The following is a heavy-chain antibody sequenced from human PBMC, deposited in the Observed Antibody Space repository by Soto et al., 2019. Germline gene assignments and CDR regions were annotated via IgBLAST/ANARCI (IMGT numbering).Heavy chain of an antibody. CDR3: ALVGVPSYS. D-gene: IGHD2-15*01. CDR2: ISSTSTYI. Sequence: GWTPRLSCAASGFTFRSYYMIWVRQAPGKGLEWVSSISSTSTYIYYADSVKGRFAISRDNAKNSLYLQMNSLRAEDTAVYYCALVGVPSYSWGEGTRVSLAS. V-gene: IGHV3-21*01. CDR1: GFTFRSYY. J-gene: IGHJ5*02.